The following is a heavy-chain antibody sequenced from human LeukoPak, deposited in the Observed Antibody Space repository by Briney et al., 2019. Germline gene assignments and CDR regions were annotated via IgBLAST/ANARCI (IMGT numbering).Heavy chain of an antibody. J-gene: IGHJ6*03. CDR3: AIRKSNYDYYYYYMDV. D-gene: IGHD4-11*01. Sequence: SETLSLTCSVSTDSTNTYYWSWIRQSPGKGLEWIGHIYHSGSTDYNPSFKSRVTVSIDMSKKEFSLKLTSVTAADTAVYYCAIRKSNYDYYYYYMDVWGKGTTVTVSS. CDR2: IYHSGST. CDR1: TDSTNTYY. V-gene: IGHV4-4*09.